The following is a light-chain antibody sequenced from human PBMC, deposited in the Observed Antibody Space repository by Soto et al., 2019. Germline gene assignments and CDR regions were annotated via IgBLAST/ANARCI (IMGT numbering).Light chain of an antibody. CDR3: QQYNGWPIT. CDR1: HSVSSD. Sequence: EIVMTQSPATLSVSPGERATLSCGASHSVSSDLAWYQQKPGQAPRLLIYGASTRATGFPARFSGSGSGTEFTLTISSLQSEEFAVYYCQQYNGWPITFGQGTRLEIK. V-gene: IGKV3-15*01. CDR2: GAS. J-gene: IGKJ5*01.